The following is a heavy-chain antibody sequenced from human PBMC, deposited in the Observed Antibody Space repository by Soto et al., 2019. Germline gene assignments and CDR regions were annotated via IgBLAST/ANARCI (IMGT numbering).Heavy chain of an antibody. J-gene: IGHJ4*02. CDR3: ARDRAPYYDYVWGSYRTLGY. CDR1: GGTFSSYA. D-gene: IGHD3-16*02. V-gene: IGHV1-69*12. Sequence: QVQLVQSGAAVKKPGSSVKVSCKASGGTFSSYAISWVRQAPGQGLEWMGGIIPIFGTANYAQKFQGRVTITADESTSTAYMELSSLRSEDTAVYYCARDRAPYYDYVWGSYRTLGYWGQGTLVTVSS. CDR2: IIPIFGTA.